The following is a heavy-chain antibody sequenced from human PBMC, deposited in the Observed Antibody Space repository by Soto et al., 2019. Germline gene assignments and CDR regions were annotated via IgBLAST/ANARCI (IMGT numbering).Heavy chain of an antibody. CDR2: ISHSGSI. CDR1: GDSISTNYF. D-gene: IGHD6-19*01. Sequence: QVLLQESGPGLVQPSGTLSLSCAVSGDSISTNYFWGWVRQPPGKGLEWVGDISHSGSINYNPSLKXXVTISIDKYKKHSSLKLNSVTAAHTAVYYCARSFGSYAIDYWGQGTLVIVSS. V-gene: IGHV4-4*02. CDR3: ARSFGSYAIDY. J-gene: IGHJ4*02.